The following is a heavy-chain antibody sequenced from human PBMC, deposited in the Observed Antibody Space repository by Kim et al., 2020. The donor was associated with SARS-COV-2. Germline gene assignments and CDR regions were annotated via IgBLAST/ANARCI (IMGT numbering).Heavy chain of an antibody. CDR3: ARRITMVRGGWDLAYYFDY. CDR2: IYPGDSDT. J-gene: IGHJ4*02. CDR1: GYSFTSYW. V-gene: IGHV5-51*01. D-gene: IGHD3-10*01. Sequence: GESLKISCKGSGYSFTSYWIGWVRQMPGKGLEWMGIIYPGDSDTRYSPSFQGQVTISADKSISTAYLQWSSLKASDTAMYYCARRITMVRGGWDLAYYFDYWGQGTLVTVSS.